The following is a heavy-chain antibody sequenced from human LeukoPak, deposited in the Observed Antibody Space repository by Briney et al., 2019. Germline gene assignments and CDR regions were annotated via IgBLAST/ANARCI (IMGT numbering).Heavy chain of an antibody. V-gene: IGHV4-34*01. Sequence: SETLSLTCAVYVGSFSGYYWSWIRQPPGKGLEWIGEINHRVSTNYNPSPKSRVTISVDTSKNKSSLKLSSVAAADTAVYYCARGQKASVVAATPFDYWGQGTLVTVSS. CDR1: VGSFSGYY. CDR3: ARGQKASVVAATPFDY. CDR2: INHRVST. D-gene: IGHD2-15*01. J-gene: IGHJ4*02.